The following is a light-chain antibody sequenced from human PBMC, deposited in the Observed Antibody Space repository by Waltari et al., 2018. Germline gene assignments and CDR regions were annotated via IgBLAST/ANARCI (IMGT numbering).Light chain of an antibody. CDR3: CSYAGANTYV. J-gene: IGLJ1*01. V-gene: IGLV2-23*02. Sequence: CTGTSSDVGSYNLVSWYQHHPPKAPKLMIDEVSKRPSGVSNRFSGSKSGNTASLTISGLQPEDEADYYCCSYAGANTYVFGSGTKVTVL. CDR2: EVS. CDR1: SSDVGSYNL.